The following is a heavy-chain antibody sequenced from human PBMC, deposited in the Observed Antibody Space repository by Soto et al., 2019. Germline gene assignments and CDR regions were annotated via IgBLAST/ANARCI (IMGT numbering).Heavy chain of an antibody. CDR1: GFTFSDYY. Sequence: GGSLRLSCAASGFTFSDYYMSWIRQAPGKGLEWVSHITSRADTIYYADSVKGRFTISRDNAKSSLYLQMNSLRAEDTAVYYWARELIVVAGSYFDYWGQGSLVTVSS. CDR2: ITSRADTI. D-gene: IGHD6-19*01. CDR3: ARELIVVAGSYFDY. V-gene: IGHV3-11*01. J-gene: IGHJ4*02.